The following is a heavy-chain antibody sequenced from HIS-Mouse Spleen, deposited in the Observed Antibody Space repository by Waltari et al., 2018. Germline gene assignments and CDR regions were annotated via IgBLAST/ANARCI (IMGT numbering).Heavy chain of an antibody. J-gene: IGHJ4*02. D-gene: IGHD6-19*01. V-gene: IGHV2-70*15. CDR3: ARIAEGYSSGWYAFDY. CDR1: GFPLSPSGMC. Sequence: QVTLRESGPALVTPTQTLTLTCTFSGFPLSPSGMCVSWIRQPPGKALEWLARIDWDDDKYYSTSLKTRLTISKDTSKNQVVLTMTNMDPVDTATYYCARIAEGYSSGWYAFDYWGQGTLVTVSS. CDR2: IDWDDDK.